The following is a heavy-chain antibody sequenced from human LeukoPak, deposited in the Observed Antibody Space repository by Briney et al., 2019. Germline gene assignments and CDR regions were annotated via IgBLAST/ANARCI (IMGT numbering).Heavy chain of an antibody. Sequence: GGSLRLSCAASGFTFDDYTMHWVRQAPGKGLEWVSLISWDGGSTYYGDSVKGRITISRDNSKNFLYLQMNSLRTEGTALYYCAKGMGNSGWYGRGYYYYGMDVWGQGTTVTVSS. D-gene: IGHD6-19*01. J-gene: IGHJ6*02. CDR2: ISWDGGST. CDR3: AKGMGNSGWYGRGYYYYGMDV. V-gene: IGHV3-43*01. CDR1: GFTFDDYT.